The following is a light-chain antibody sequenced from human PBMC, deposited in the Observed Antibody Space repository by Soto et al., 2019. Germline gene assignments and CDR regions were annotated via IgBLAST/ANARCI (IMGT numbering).Light chain of an antibody. CDR3: SSYTSSSTL. J-gene: IGLJ1*01. CDR2: DVT. V-gene: IGLV2-11*01. CDR1: SSDVGAYDY. Sequence: QSALTQPRSVSESPGQSVTISRTGTSSDVGAYDYVSWYQQHPGKAPQLMIYDVTKRLSGVPHRFSGSRSGNTASLTISGLQAEDEDDYYCSSYTSSSTLFGTGTQVTVL.